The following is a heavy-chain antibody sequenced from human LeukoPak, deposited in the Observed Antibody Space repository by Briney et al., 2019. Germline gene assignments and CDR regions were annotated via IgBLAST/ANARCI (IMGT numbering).Heavy chain of an antibody. D-gene: IGHD2-2*01. V-gene: IGHV1-18*01. CDR2: ISAYNGNT. CDR1: GYTFTSYG. J-gene: IGHJ4*02. Sequence: ASVKVSCKASGYTFTSYGISWVRQAPGQGLEWMGWISAYNGNTNYAQKLQGRVTMTTDTSTSTAYMELRSLRSDDTAVYYCAKHPSRSIVVVPAAIDYWGQGTLVTVSS. CDR3: AKHPSRSIVVVPAAIDY.